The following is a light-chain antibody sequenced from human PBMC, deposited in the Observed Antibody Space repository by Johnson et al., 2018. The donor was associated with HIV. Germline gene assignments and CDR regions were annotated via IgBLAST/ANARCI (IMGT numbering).Light chain of an antibody. CDR2: ANN. J-gene: IGLJ1*01. Sequence: QSALTQPPSVSAAPGQKVTISCSGSSSNIGNNYVSWYQQLPGTAPKLLIYANNKRPSGIPGRFSGSKSGPSATLGITGLQTGDEADYYCGTWDSSLTSYVFGAGTKVTVL. CDR1: SSNIGNNY. CDR3: GTWDSSLTSYV. V-gene: IGLV1-51*02.